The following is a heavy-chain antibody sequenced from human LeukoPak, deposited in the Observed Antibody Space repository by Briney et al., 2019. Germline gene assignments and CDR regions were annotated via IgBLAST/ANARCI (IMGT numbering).Heavy chain of an antibody. Sequence: SETLSLTCTVSGGSISNYYWSWIRQPAGKGLEWIGCIFTSWSTNYTPSLKSRVTISVDTSKNQFSLKLNSVTAADTAVYYCARHCSGGTCYSDFDYWGQGTLVTVSS. CDR2: IFTSWST. CDR1: GGSISNYY. V-gene: IGHV4-4*08. J-gene: IGHJ4*02. D-gene: IGHD2-15*01. CDR3: ARHCSGGTCYSDFDY.